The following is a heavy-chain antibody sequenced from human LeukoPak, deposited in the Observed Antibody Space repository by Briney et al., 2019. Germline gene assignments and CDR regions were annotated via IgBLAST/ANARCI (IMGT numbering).Heavy chain of an antibody. Sequence: PGASVKVSCKASGYTFTSYGISWVRQAPGQGLEWMGWISAYNGNTNYAQKLQGRVTMTTDTSTSTAYMELRSLRSDDTAVYYCARETSRDSSGYYMKCFDYWGQGTLVTVSS. D-gene: IGHD3-22*01. CDR2: ISAYNGNT. V-gene: IGHV1-18*01. CDR3: ARETSRDSSGYYMKCFDY. J-gene: IGHJ4*02. CDR1: GYTFTSYG.